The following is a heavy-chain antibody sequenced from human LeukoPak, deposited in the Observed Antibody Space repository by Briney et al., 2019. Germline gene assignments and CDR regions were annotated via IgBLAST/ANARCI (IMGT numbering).Heavy chain of an antibody. J-gene: IGHJ4*02. D-gene: IGHD3-10*01. CDR2: INTDGSSI. CDR1: GFTFSSYW. Sequence: GGSLRLSCAASGFTFSSYWMHWVRQAPGKGLVWVSRINTDGSSISYADSVKGRFTISRDNAKNTLYLQMNSLRAEDTAMYYCARVGMVRGVMDWDQGTLVTVSS. CDR3: ARVGMVRGVMD. V-gene: IGHV3-74*01.